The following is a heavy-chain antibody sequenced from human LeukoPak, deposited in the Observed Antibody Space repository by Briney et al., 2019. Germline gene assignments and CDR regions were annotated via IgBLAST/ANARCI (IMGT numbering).Heavy chain of an antibody. D-gene: IGHD5-18*01. CDR3: AREDTAMVLKNYYYYYGMDV. CDR1: GFTFSSYW. V-gene: IGHV3-7*01. CDR2: IKQDGSEK. J-gene: IGHJ6*02. Sequence: GGSLRLSCAASGFTFSSYWMSWVRQAPGKGLEWVANIKQDGSEKYYVDSVKGRFTISRDNAKNSLYLQMNSLSAEDTAVYYCAREDTAMVLKNYYYYYGMDVWGQGTTVTVSS.